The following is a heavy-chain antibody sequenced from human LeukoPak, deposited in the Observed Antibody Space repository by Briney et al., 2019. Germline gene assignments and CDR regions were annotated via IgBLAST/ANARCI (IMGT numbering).Heavy chain of an antibody. CDR1: GFTFSSYA. CDR3: AKAYYGNFHFDY. D-gene: IGHD4-11*01. CDR2: ISGSGGST. J-gene: IGHJ4*02. Sequence: GGSLRLSCAASGFTFSSYAMSWVRQAPGKGLEWVSAISGSGGSTYYADSVKGRFTISRDNSKNTLYLQMNSQRAEDTAVYYCAKAYYGNFHFDYWGQGTLVTVSS. V-gene: IGHV3-23*01.